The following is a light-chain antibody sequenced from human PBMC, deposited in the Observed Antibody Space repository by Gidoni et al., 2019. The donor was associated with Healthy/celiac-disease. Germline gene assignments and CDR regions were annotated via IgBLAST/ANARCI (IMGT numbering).Light chain of an antibody. CDR3: QQYNNWPQWT. CDR2: GAS. J-gene: IGKJ1*01. Sequence: EIVITQSPATLSVSPGERATLSCRASQSVSSNLAWYQQKPGQAPRLLIDGASTRATGIPARFSGSGSGTEFTLTISSLQSEDFAVYYCQQYNNWPQWTFGQGTKVEIK. CDR1: QSVSSN. V-gene: IGKV3-15*01.